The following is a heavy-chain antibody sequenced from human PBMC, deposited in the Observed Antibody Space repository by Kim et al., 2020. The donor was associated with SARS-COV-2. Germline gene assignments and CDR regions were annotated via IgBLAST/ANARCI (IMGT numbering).Heavy chain of an antibody. CDR1: GGSISSSSYY. Sequence: SETLSLTCTVSGGSISSSSYYWGWIRQPPGKGLEWIGSIYYSGSTYYNPSLKSRVTISVDTSKNQFSLKLSSVTAADTAVYYCARQLVTMIVVVPNWFDPWGQGTLVTVSS. V-gene: IGHV4-39*01. D-gene: IGHD3-22*01. CDR3: ARQLVTMIVVVPNWFDP. CDR2: IYYSGST. J-gene: IGHJ5*02.